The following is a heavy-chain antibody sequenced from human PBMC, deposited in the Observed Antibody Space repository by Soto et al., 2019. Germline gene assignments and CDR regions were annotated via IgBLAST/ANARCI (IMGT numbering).Heavy chain of an antibody. Sequence: GGSLRLSCTTSGFTFGDYSMSWFRQAPGKGLEWVGLIRSKAYGETTEYAASVIGRFTISRDDYKSTAYLQMNSLKTEDTGVYYCSSGAAADFYYGMDVWGQGTTVTVSS. J-gene: IGHJ6*02. CDR1: GFTFGDYS. D-gene: IGHD6-13*01. V-gene: IGHV3-49*03. CDR2: IRSKAYGETT. CDR3: SSGAAADFYYGMDV.